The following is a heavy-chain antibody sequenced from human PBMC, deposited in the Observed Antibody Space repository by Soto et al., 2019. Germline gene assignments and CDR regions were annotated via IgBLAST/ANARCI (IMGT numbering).Heavy chain of an antibody. CDR1: GFTFSSYE. CDR3: ARDHHQLRFLEWLGTPYGMDV. Sequence: PGGSLRLSCAASGFTFSSYEMNWVRQAPGKGLEWVSYISSSGSTIYYADSVKGRFTISRDNAKNSLYLQMNSLGAEDTAVYYCARDHHQLRFLEWLGTPYGMDVWGQGTTVTVSS. J-gene: IGHJ6*02. V-gene: IGHV3-48*03. D-gene: IGHD3-3*01. CDR2: ISSSGSTI.